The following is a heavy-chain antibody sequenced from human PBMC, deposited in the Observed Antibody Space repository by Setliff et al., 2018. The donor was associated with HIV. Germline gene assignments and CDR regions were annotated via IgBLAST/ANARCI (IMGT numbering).Heavy chain of an antibody. CDR1: GFTFSSYW. CDR3: ARGPYYYGSSTYSYFDC. J-gene: IGHJ4*02. D-gene: IGHD3-22*01. V-gene: IGHV3-7*01. CDR2: INKDGSEK. Sequence: GGSLRLSCAASGFTFSSYWMNWVRQAPGKGLEWVANINKDGSEKDYMDSVKGRFTISRDNAKNSLFLQMNSLRAEDTAVYYCARGPYYYGSSTYSYFDCWGQGTLVTVSS.